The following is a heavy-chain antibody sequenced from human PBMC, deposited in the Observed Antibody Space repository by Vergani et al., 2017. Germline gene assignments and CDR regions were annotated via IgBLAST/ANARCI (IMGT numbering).Heavy chain of an antibody. CDR2: INHSGST. V-gene: IGHV4-34*01. CDR3: ARLDPVATIRTQEDY. J-gene: IGHJ4*02. Sequence: QVQLQQWGAGLLKPSETLSLTCAVYGGSFSGYYWSWIRQPPGKGLEWIGEINHSGSTNYNPSLKSRVTISVDTYKNQFSLKLSSVTAADTAVYYCARLDPVATIRTQEDYWGQGTLVTVSS. CDR1: GGSFSGYY. D-gene: IGHD5-12*01.